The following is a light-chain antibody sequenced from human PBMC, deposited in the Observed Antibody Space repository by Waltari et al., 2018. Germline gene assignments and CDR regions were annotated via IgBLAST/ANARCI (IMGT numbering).Light chain of an antibody. CDR2: LDS. CDR1: NIGSRS. V-gene: IGLV3-21*02. J-gene: IGLJ3*02. CDR3: HVWDANTVM. Sequence: SSVLTQAPSVSVAPGQTATVTCGGDNIGSRSVHCYQQKPGRAPVLVVYLDSDRPSGIPERFSGSKSVNAATLTISRVEAGDEADYYCHVWDANTVMFGGGTKLTVL.